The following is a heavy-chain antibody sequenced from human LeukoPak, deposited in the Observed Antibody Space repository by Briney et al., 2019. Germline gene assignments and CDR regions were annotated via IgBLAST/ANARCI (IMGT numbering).Heavy chain of an antibody. Sequence: ASVKVSCKASGYTFTSYGISWVRQAPGQGLEWLGWISTYNGDTNYAQKVQGRVTVTTDTSTGTAYMELRNLRSDDTAVYYCARNYYDSSGYYYWYFDLWGRGTLVTVSS. CDR2: ISTYNGDT. V-gene: IGHV1-18*01. D-gene: IGHD3-22*01. J-gene: IGHJ2*01. CDR1: GYTFTSYG. CDR3: ARNYYDSSGYYYWYFDL.